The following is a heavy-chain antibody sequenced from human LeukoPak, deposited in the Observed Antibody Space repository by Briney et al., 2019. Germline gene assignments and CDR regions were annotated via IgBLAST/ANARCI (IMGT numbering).Heavy chain of an antibody. V-gene: IGHV3-30*01. Sequence: PGGSLRLSCAASGFTFSSYAMHWVRQAPGKGREWVAVISYDGSNKYYADSVKGRFTISRDNSKNTLYLQMNSLRAEDTAVYYCARGGNVVPAAPPDYWGQGTLVTVSS. D-gene: IGHD2-2*01. CDR1: GFTFSSYA. CDR3: ARGGNVVPAAPPDY. J-gene: IGHJ4*02. CDR2: ISYDGSNK.